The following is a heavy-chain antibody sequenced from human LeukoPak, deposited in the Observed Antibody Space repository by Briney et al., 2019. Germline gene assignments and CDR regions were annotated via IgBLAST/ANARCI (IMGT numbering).Heavy chain of an antibody. CDR1: GFTFSSYA. CDR3: ARDRSDERGTTPYFDY. V-gene: IGHV3-30-3*01. CDR2: ISYDGSNK. D-gene: IGHD1-7*01. J-gene: IGHJ4*02. Sequence: AGGSLRLSCAASGFTFSSYAMHWVRQAPGKGLEWVAVISYDGSNKYYADSVKGRFTISRDNSKNTLYLQMNSLRAEDTAVYYCARDRSDERGTTPYFDYWGQGTLVTVSS.